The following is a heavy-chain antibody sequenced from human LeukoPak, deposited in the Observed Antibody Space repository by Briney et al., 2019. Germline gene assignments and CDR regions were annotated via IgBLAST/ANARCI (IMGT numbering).Heavy chain of an antibody. Sequence: PSDTLSLTCTVSGGSISSGGYYGRWIRQHPGKGLEWIAYIYYTGSTYYNPSLKSRLTISVDRSKNQFSLRLSSVTAADTAVYYCARVPSVIDSFDIWGQGTMVTVSS. CDR3: ARVPSVIDSFDI. J-gene: IGHJ3*02. CDR2: IYYTGST. CDR1: GGSISSGGYY. D-gene: IGHD3-22*01. V-gene: IGHV4-31*03.